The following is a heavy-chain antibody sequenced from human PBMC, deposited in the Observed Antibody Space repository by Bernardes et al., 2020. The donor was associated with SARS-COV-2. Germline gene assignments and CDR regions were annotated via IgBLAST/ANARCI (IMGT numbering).Heavy chain of an antibody. CDR3: ATDWVVLAARGRYGMDV. V-gene: IGHV1-24*01. CDR1: GYTLTDLS. J-gene: IGHJ6*02. Sequence: ASVKVSCKVSGYTLTDLSMHWVRQAPGKGLEWMGGFDPEDGATIYAQKFQGRVTMTEDTSTDTAYMELSSLRSEDTAVYYCATDWVVLAARGRYGMDVWGQGNTVTVS. D-gene: IGHD2-2*01. CDR2: FDPEDGAT.